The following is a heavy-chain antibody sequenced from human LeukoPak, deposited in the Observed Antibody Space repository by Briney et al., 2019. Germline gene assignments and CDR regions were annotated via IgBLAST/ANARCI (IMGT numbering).Heavy chain of an antibody. Sequence: SETLSLTCTVSGDSITSHYWSWIRQPPGKGLEWIGYIYYTGSTNYNPSLKSRVTISVDTSKNQFSLKLTSVTAADTAVYYCASRNDILTGYVFDFWGQGTLVTVSS. V-gene: IGHV4-59*08. D-gene: IGHD3-9*01. CDR3: ASRNDILTGYVFDF. J-gene: IGHJ4*02. CDR2: IYYTGST. CDR1: GDSITSHY.